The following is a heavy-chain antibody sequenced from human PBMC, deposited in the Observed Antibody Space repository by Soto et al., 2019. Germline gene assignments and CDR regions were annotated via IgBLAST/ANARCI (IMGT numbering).Heavy chain of an antibody. J-gene: IGHJ5*02. D-gene: IGHD2-15*01. V-gene: IGHV4-34*01. CDR3: ARARWSVVVVAATGWFDP. Sequence: QVQLQQWGAGLLKPSETLSLTCAVYGGSFSGYYWSWIRQPPGKGLEWIGEINHSGSTNYNPSLKSRVTISVDTSKNQFSLKLSSVTAVDTAVYYCARARWSVVVVAATGWFDPWGQGTLVTVSS. CDR1: GGSFSGYY. CDR2: INHSGST.